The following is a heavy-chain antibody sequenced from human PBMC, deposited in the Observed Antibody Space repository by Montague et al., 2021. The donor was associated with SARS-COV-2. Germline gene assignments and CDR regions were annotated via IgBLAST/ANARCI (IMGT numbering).Heavy chain of an antibody. V-gene: IGHV4-31*03. J-gene: IGHJ4*02. Sequence: TLSLTCTVSGASISSGGYTWSWIRQHPGKGLGWIVDIYYSGSTYYNPSLMSRLTISVDTSRNQFSLKLRSVTAAATSVYYCARRVAEGYDSLVPFFDSWGQGTLVTVSS. CDR3: ARRVAEGYDSLVPFFDS. CDR2: IYYSGST. CDR1: GASISSGGYT. D-gene: IGHD5-12*01.